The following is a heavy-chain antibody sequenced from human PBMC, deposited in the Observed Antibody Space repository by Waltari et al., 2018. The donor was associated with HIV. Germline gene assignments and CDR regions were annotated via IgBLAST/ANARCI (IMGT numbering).Heavy chain of an antibody. J-gene: IGHJ4*02. V-gene: IGHV3-74*01. CDR2: INNDGSST. Sequence: EVQLVESGGDLVQPGGSLRLTCAASGFTFNRYWMHWVRQSPGKGLVWVSRINNDGSSTSYADSVKGRFTISRDNAKNTVYLQMNCLRAEDTAVYYCASLSYGSGDRDFDYWGQGTLVTVSS. CDR1: GFTFNRYW. CDR3: ASLSYGSGDRDFDY. D-gene: IGHD3-10*01.